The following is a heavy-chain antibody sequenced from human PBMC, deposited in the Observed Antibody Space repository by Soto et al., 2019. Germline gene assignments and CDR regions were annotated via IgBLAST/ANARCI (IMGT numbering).Heavy chain of an antibody. CDR1: GLTVSNNY. CDR3: ARGPNDGFI. J-gene: IGHJ3*02. Sequence: EVQLVESGGGMIQPWGSLRLSCAASGLTVSNNYMSWVRQAPGKGLEWVSVISSGGNTNYADSVKGRFIISRDNSKNSVHLQMNNLRAEDTAVYYCARGPNDGFIWGQGTKVTVSS. V-gene: IGHV3-53*01. CDR2: ISSGGNT. D-gene: IGHD1-1*01.